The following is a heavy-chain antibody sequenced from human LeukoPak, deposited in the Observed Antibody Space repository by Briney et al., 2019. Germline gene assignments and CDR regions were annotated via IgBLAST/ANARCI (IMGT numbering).Heavy chain of an antibody. CDR2: IGGSGIRL. V-gene: IGHV3-23*01. CDR3: ARDSRWALFDS. D-gene: IGHD5-24*01. J-gene: IGHJ4*02. CDR1: GYTFTGYY. Sequence: GASVKVSCKASGYTFTGYYMHWVRQAPGQGLEWVSGIGGSGIRLYYADSVKGRFTISRDNSKNTVYLRLSSLTVEDTAEYYCARDSRWALFDSWGQGTLVTVSS.